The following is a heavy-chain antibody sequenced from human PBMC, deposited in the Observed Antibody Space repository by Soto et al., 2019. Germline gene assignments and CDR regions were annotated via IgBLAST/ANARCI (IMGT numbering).Heavy chain of an antibody. CDR2: INHSGST. V-gene: IGHV4-34*01. J-gene: IGHJ3*02. D-gene: IGHD4-17*01. CDR3: ARGLLDGDYDIHDPFYI. CDR1: GGSFSGYY. Sequence: PSETLSLTCAVYGGSFSGYYWSWIRQPPGKGLEWIGEINHSGSTNYNPSLKSRVTISVDTSKNQFSLKLSSVTAVDTAVYYCARGLLDGDYDIHDPFYICGQGTMVPVSS.